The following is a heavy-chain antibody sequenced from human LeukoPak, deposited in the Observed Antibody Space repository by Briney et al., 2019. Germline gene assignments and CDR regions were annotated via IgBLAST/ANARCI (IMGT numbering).Heavy chain of an antibody. J-gene: IGHJ4*02. CDR1: GGSFSGYY. V-gene: IGHV4-34*01. D-gene: IGHD3-22*01. CDR2: INHSGST. Sequence: SETLSLTCAVYGGSFSGYYWSWIRQPPGKGLEWIGEINHSGSTNYNPSLMSRVTISVDTSKNQFSLKLSSVTAADTAVYYCARAGYYDSSGENVDYWGQGTLVTVSS. CDR3: ARAGYYDSSGENVDY.